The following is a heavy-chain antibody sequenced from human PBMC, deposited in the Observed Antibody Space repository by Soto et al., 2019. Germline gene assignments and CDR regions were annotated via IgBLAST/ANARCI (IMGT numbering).Heavy chain of an antibody. D-gene: IGHD5-12*01. CDR3: ASEMATTDFYYYGMDV. V-gene: IGHV1-69*12. CDR1: GGTFSSYA. Sequence: QVQLVQSGAEVKKPGSSVKVSYKASGGTFSSYAISWVRQAPGQGLEWMGGIIPIFGTANYAQKFQGRVTITADESTSTAYMELSSLRSEDTAVYYCASEMATTDFYYYGMDVWGQGTTVTVSS. CDR2: IIPIFGTA. J-gene: IGHJ6*02.